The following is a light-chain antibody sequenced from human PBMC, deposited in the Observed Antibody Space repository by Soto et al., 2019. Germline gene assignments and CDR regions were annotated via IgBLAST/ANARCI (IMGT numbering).Light chain of an antibody. CDR1: QSVTGW. J-gene: IGKJ2*01. Sequence: DIQMTQSPSTLSASVGDRVTITCRASQSVTGWLDWYQQKPGKAPKLLIYDATSLESGVPSRFSGSGSGTEFTLTISILEPDDFATYYCQQYHSLYTFGQGTKVEIK. CDR3: QQYHSLYT. CDR2: DAT. V-gene: IGKV1-5*01.